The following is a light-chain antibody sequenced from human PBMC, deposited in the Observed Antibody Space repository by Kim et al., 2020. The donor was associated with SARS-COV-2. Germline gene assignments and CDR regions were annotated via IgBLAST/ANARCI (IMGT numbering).Light chain of an antibody. CDR2: SAS. CDR1: QSVSSD. Sequence: EIVMTQSPVTLSVSPGERVILSCRASQSVSSDLAWYQQKPGQAPRLLIYSASTRATGIPARFSGSGSGTEFTLAISSLQSEDFAVYFCQQFNSWPRTFGQGTKVDIK. V-gene: IGKV3-15*01. J-gene: IGKJ1*01. CDR3: QQFNSWPRT.